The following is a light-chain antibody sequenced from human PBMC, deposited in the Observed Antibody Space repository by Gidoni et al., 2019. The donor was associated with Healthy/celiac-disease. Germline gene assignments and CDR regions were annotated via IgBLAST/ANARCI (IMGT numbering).Light chain of an antibody. Sequence: QSALTQPRSVSGSPGQSVTISCTGTSSDVGGYNYVSWYQQPPGKAPKLIIYDVSKRPSGVPVVFSGSKSGNTASLTISGLKAEDEADYYCCSYAGSYTWGFGGGTKLTVL. J-gene: IGLJ3*02. V-gene: IGLV2-11*01. CDR2: DVS. CDR3: CSYAGSYTWG. CDR1: SSDVGGYNY.